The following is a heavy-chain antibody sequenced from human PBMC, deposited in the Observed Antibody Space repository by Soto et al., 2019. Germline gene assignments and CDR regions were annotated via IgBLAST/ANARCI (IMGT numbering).Heavy chain of an antibody. CDR1: GGTFSSYA. Sequence: QVQLVQSGAEVKKPGSSVKVSCKASGGTFSSYAISWVRQAPGQGLEWMGGIIPIFGTANYAQKFQGRVTITADESTSTAYMELSSLRSEDTAVYYCAISRERGGTTYYYYYGMDVWGQGTTVTVSS. J-gene: IGHJ6*02. V-gene: IGHV1-69*01. CDR2: IIPIFGTA. D-gene: IGHD1-1*01. CDR3: AISRERGGTTYYYYYGMDV.